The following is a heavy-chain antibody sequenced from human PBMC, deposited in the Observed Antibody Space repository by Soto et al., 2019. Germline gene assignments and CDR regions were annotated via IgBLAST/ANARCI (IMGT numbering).Heavy chain of an antibody. CDR1: RYSFTSYW. D-gene: IGHD3-22*01. V-gene: IGHV5-51*01. Sequence: PGESLKISCKGSRYSFTSYWIAWVRQMPGKGLEWMGIIYPGDSDSIYSPSFQGQVTISADKSISTAYLQWSSLKASDTAMYYCARQIYDSDTGPNFQYYFDSWGQGTPVTVSS. CDR2: IYPGDSDS. CDR3: ARQIYDSDTGPNFQYYFDS. J-gene: IGHJ4*02.